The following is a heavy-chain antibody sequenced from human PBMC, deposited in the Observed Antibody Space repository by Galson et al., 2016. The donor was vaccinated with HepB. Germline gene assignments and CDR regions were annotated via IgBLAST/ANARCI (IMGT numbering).Heavy chain of an antibody. CDR3: AREGMLFYMDV. CDR1: GYSFTSYS. Sequence: QSGAEVKHPGASVKVSCTASGYSFTSYSINWVRQAPGQGLEWMGWINTNNGNTNYAQKLQGRVTTTTDTSTSTVYMELRSLRSDDTAVYYCAREGMLFYMDVWGQGTMVTVSS. J-gene: IGHJ6*02. CDR2: INTNNGNT. D-gene: IGHD2-8*01. V-gene: IGHV1-18*04.